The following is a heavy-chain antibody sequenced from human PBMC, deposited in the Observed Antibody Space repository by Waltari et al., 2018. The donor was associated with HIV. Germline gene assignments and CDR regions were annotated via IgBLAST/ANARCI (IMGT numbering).Heavy chain of an antibody. D-gene: IGHD4-17*01. V-gene: IGHV3-43D*03. CDR3: AKDLNRLTVAGAAVHY. J-gene: IGHJ4*02. CDR1: GFNFGDYA. CDR2: ISCMVGSG. Sequence: DVPLAESGGVVVQPGGSLSLPCTASGFNFGDYAMNWVRQAPGKGLEWVAVISCMVGSGDYAGSVKGRFTIAGDNSKKSLYLEMTSLRLEDTALYYCAKDLNRLTVAGAAVHYLGQGTLVNVSS.